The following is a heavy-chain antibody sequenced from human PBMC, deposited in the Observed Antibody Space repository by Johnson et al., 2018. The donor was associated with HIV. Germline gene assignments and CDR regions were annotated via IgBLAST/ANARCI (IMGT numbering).Heavy chain of an antibody. CDR1: GFTFGDYA. J-gene: IGHJ3*02. V-gene: IGHV3-49*04. CDR3: ARSNWNYGDAFDI. CDR2: IRSKAYGGTT. D-gene: IGHD1-7*01. Sequence: EVQLVESGGGLVQPGRSLRLSCTASGFTFGDYAMSWVRQAPGKGLEWVGFIRSKAYGGTTEYAASVKGRFTISRDDSKSIAYLQMNSLRAEDTAVYYCARSNWNYGDAFDIWGKGTMVTVSS.